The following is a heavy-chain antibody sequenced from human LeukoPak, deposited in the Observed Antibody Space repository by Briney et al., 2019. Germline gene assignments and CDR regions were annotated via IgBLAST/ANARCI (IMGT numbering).Heavy chain of an antibody. V-gene: IGHV3-23*01. CDR2: ISGSAYYT. Sequence: GGSLRLSCAASGFTFSTYAMSWVRQAPGKGLEWVSGISGSAYYTYYADSVKGRFTISRDNSKNTLYLQMNSLRAEDTAVYYCQGGIATAGTIDYWGQGTLVTVSS. D-gene: IGHD6-13*01. CDR3: QGGIATAGTIDY. CDR1: GFTFSTYA. J-gene: IGHJ4*02.